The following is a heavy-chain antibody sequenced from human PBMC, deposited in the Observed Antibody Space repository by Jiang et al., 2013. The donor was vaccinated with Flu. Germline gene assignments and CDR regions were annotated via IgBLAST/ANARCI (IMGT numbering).Heavy chain of an antibody. D-gene: IGHD6-19*01. CDR1: GYSISSGYY. J-gene: IGHJ4*03. CDR3: VRDGIGWLRYLDY. V-gene: IGHV4-38-2*02. CDR2: IYHSGNT. Sequence: LLKPSETLSLTCTVSGYSISSGYYWGWIRQSPGKGLEWIGTIYHSGNTYYNPSLKSRVTMSLDTTKNQFSLKLTSVTAADTAVYYCVRDGIGWLRYLDY.